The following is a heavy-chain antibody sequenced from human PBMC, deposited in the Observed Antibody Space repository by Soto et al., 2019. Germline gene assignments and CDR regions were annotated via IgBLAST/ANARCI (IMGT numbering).Heavy chain of an antibody. D-gene: IGHD3-3*01. Sequence: GESLKISCKGSGYSFTSYWIGWVRQMPGKGLEWMGIIYPGDSDTRYSPSFQGQVTISADKSISTAYLRWSSLKASDTAMYYCARHRRITIFGVVTNNWFDPWGQGTLVTVSS. J-gene: IGHJ5*02. CDR3: ARHRRITIFGVVTNNWFDP. CDR2: IYPGDSDT. V-gene: IGHV5-51*01. CDR1: GYSFTSYW.